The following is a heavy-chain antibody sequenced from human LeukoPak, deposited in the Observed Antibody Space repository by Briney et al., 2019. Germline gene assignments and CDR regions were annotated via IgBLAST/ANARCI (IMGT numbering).Heavy chain of an antibody. J-gene: IGHJ5*02. V-gene: IGHV3-30*04. CDR3: ARDSMVRGVFDP. CDR1: GFTFSSYA. D-gene: IGHD3-10*01. CDR2: ISYDGSNK. Sequence: PGRSLRLSCAASGFTFSSYAMHWVRQAPGKGLEWVAVISYDGSNKYYADSVKGRFTISRDNSKNTLYLQMNSLRAEDTAVYYCARDSMVRGVFDPWGQGTLVTVSS.